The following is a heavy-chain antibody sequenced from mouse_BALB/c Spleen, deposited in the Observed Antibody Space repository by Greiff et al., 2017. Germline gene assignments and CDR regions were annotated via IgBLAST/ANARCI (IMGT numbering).Heavy chain of an antibody. CDR3: ARIYDGYYAMDY. CDR1: GFSLSTSGMG. D-gene: IGHD2-3*01. J-gene: IGHJ4*01. Sequence: QVTLKESGPGILQPSQTLSLTCSFSGFSLSTSGMGVGWIRQPSGKGLEWLAHIWWDDDKYYNTALKSGLTISKDTSKNQVFLKIASVDTADTATYYCARIYDGYYAMDYWGQGTSVTVSS. V-gene: IGHV8-8*01. CDR2: IWWDDDK.